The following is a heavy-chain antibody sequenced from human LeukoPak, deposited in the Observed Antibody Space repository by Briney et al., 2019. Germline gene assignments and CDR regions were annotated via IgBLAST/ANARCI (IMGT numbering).Heavy chain of an antibody. Sequence: GGSLRLSCAASGFTFSSYDIHWVRQAPGKGLEWVAAISYEGSIKYYADSVKGRFTISRDNSKNTLYLQMNSLRAEDTAVYYCARDQGVVVHGKYHYYGMDVWGQGTTVTVSS. CDR1: GFTFSSYD. V-gene: IGHV3-30*03. D-gene: IGHD3-22*01. CDR3: ARDQGVVVHGKYHYYGMDV. CDR2: ISYEGSIK. J-gene: IGHJ6*02.